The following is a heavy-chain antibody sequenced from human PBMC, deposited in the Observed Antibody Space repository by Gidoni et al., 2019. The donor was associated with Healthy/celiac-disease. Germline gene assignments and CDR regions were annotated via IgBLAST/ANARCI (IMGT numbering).Heavy chain of an antibody. V-gene: IGHV3-9*01. CDR3: AKDRTYGSGELSP. J-gene: IGHJ5*02. Sequence: PGISWNSGSIGYADSVKGRFTISRDNAKNSLYLQMNSLRAEDTALYYCAKDRTYGSGELSPWGQGTLVTVSS. D-gene: IGHD3-16*02. CDR2: ISWNSGSI.